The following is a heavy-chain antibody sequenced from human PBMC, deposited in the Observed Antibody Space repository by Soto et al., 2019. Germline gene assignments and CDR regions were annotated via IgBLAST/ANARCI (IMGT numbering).Heavy chain of an antibody. CDR3: AIDHGDSSGWPYFDY. CDR2: INDGNGNT. D-gene: IGHD6-19*01. V-gene: IGHV1-3*01. J-gene: IGHJ4*02. CDR1: GYTFTSYT. Sequence: QVPLVQSGAEVKKPGASVKVSCKASGYTFTSYTMHWVRQAPGQRLEWMGWINDGNGNTKYSQKFQGRVTITRDTSASTAYMELSSLRSEDTAVYYCAIDHGDSSGWPYFDYWGQGTLVTVSS.